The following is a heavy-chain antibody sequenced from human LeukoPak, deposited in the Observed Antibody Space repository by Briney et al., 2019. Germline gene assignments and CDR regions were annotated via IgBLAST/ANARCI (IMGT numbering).Heavy chain of an antibody. D-gene: IGHD5-18*01. CDR1: GGSFSDYY. CDR3: ARQNVDTVMAINWFDP. J-gene: IGHJ5*02. Sequence: PSETLSLTCAVYGGSFSDYYWSWIRQPPGKGLEWIGEINHSGSTNYNPSLKSRVTISVDTSKNQFSLKLSSVTAADTAVYYCARQNVDTVMAINWFDPWGQGTLVTVSS. CDR2: INHSGST. V-gene: IGHV4-34*01.